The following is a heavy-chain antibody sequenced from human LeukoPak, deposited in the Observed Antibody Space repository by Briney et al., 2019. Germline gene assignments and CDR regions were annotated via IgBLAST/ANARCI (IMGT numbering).Heavy chain of an antibody. CDR2: IYYSGST. J-gene: IGHJ4*02. D-gene: IGHD3-22*01. V-gene: IGHV4-30-4*01. CDR1: GGSISSGDYY. CDR3: ARENYYDSSGYSD. Sequence: SETLSLTCTVSGGSISSGDYYWSWLRQPPGKGLEWIGYIYYSGSTYYNPSLKSRVTISVDTSKNQFSLKLSSVTDADTAVYYCARENYYDSSGYSDWGQGTLVTVSS.